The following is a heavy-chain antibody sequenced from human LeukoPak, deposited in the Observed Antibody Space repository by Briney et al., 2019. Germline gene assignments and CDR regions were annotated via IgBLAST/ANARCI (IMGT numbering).Heavy chain of an antibody. V-gene: IGHV3-48*03. D-gene: IGHD5-12*01. Sequence: GGSLRLSCAASDFPFSSYEMNWVRQAPGKGLEWISHISGSAGSIYYSDSVRGRFTISRDNAKNSLYLQMNSLAIEDTGIYYCSKNRWGSVATPDSWGQGTVVTVSS. J-gene: IGHJ4*02. CDR3: SKNRWGSVATPDS. CDR2: ISGSAGSI. CDR1: DFPFSSYE.